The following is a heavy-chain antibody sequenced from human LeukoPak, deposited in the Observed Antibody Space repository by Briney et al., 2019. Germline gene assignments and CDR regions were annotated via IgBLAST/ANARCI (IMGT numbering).Heavy chain of an antibody. CDR1: GFTFSNHG. CDR2: VSPPGGGT. D-gene: IGHD5-24*01. Sequence: GGSLRLSCAASGFTFSNHGMNWVRQAPGKGLEWLSGVSPPGGGTYYADSVKGRFTISRDDSKNTLSLQMNSLRAEDTAVYYCAREGDGYNSPIDYWGQGTLVTVSS. CDR3: AREGDGYNSPIDY. J-gene: IGHJ4*02. V-gene: IGHV3-23*01.